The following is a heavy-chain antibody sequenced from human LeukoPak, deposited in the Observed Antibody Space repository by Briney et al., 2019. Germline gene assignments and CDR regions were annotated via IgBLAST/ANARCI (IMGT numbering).Heavy chain of an antibody. J-gene: IGHJ3*02. Sequence: GGSLRLSCAASGISFSDAWMSWVRQAPGKGLEWVSAISGSGGSTYYADSVKGRFTISRDNSKNTLYLQMNSLRAEDTAVYYCAKEVAVAGFGDAFDIWGQGTMVTVPS. D-gene: IGHD6-19*01. V-gene: IGHV3-23*01. CDR1: GISFSDAW. CDR3: AKEVAVAGFGDAFDI. CDR2: ISGSGGST.